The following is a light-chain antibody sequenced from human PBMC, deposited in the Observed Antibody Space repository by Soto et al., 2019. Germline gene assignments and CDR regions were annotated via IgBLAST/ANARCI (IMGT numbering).Light chain of an antibody. CDR2: AAS. V-gene: IGKV1-39*01. CDR3: QQSYSTLT. CDR1: QSISSY. J-gene: IGKJ3*01. Sequence: DIQMTQSPSSLSASVGDRVTITCRASQSISSYLNWYQQKPGKAPNLLIYAASSLQSGVPSRFRGSGSVTDFTLTISSLQPEDFATYYCQQSYSTLTFGPGTKVDI.